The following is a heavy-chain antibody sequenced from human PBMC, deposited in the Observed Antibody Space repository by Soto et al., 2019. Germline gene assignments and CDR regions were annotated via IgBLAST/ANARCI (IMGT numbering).Heavy chain of an antibody. D-gene: IGHD3-10*01. CDR1: GYTFTSYD. CDR3: ARALSMEYGEGLDYYDGMDV. V-gene: IGHV1-8*01. Sequence: QVQLVQSGAEVKKPGASVKVSCKASGYTFTSYDINWVRQATGQGLEWMGWMNPNSGNTGYEQKFQGRVTMTRNTSISTANMERSSLRSEDTAVYYCARALSMEYGEGLDYYDGMDVWGQGTTVTVSS. J-gene: IGHJ6*02. CDR2: MNPNSGNT.